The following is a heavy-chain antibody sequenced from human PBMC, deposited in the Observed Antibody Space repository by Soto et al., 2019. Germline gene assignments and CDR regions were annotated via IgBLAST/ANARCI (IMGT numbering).Heavy chain of an antibody. J-gene: IGHJ6*02. CDR3: ARGQTTVNYYYYYYGMDV. Sequence: SETLSLTCAVYGGSFSGYYWSWIRQPPGKGLEWIGEINHSGSTNYNPSLKSRVTISVDTSKNQFSLKLSSVTAADTAVYYCARGQTTVNYYYYYYGMDVWGQGTTVTVSS. CDR1: GGSFSGYY. V-gene: IGHV4-34*01. CDR2: INHSGST. D-gene: IGHD4-17*01.